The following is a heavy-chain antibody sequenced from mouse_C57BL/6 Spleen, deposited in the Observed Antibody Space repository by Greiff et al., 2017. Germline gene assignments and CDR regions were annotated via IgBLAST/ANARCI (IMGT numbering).Heavy chain of an antibody. CDR3: ARGIYYYGSRYYAMDY. CDR2: IHPNSGST. J-gene: IGHJ4*01. D-gene: IGHD1-1*01. CDR1: GYTFTSYW. V-gene: IGHV1-64*01. Sequence: VQLVESGAELVKPGASVKLSCKASGYTFTSYWMHWVKQRPGQGLEWIGMIHPNSGSTNYNEKFKSKATLTVDKSSRTAYMQLSSLTSEDSAVYYCARGIYYYGSRYYAMDYWGQGTSVTVSS.